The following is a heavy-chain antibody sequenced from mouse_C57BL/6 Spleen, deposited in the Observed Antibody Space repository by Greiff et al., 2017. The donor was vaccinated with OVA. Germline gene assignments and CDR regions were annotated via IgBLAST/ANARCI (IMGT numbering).Heavy chain of an antibody. D-gene: IGHD1-1*01. V-gene: IGHV1-55*01. CDR1: GYTFTSYW. CDR3: ARSTTDDYAMDY. CDR2: IYPGSGST. J-gene: IGHJ4*01. Sequence: QVQLKQPGAELVKPGASVTMSCKASGYTFTSYWITWVKQRPGQGLEWIGDIYPGSGSTNYNEKFKSKATLTVDTSSSTAYMQLSSLTSEDSAVYYCARSTTDDYAMDYWGQGTSVTVSS.